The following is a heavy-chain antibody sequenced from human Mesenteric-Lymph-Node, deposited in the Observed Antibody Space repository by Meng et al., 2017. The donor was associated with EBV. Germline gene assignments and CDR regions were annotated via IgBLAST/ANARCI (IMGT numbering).Heavy chain of an antibody. Sequence: QGQLQQWGAGLLKPSEPLSHSCVVDGGPFSGYYWSWIRQSPGKGLEWIGEINHSGDASCNPSLKSRVIISVDTAKNQFSLKLNSLTAADTAVYYCAKGRIVARSPWLDPWGQGILVTVSS. CDR3: AKGRIVARSPWLDP. J-gene: IGHJ5*02. V-gene: IGHV4-34*01. CDR1: GGPFSGYY. CDR2: INHSGDA. D-gene: IGHD6-6*01.